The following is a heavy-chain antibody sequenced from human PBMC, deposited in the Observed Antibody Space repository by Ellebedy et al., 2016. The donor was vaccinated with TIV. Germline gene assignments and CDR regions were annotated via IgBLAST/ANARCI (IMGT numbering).Heavy chain of an antibody. V-gene: IGHV4-61*02. CDR2: IYTSGST. D-gene: IGHD6-13*01. CDR3: ARGLDSSSVFDY. CDR1: GGSISSGDYY. Sequence: SETLSLXXTVSGGSISSGDYYWSWIRQPAGKGLEWIGRIYTSGSTNYNPSLKSRVTMSVDTSKNQFSLKLSSVTAADTAVYYCARGLDSSSVFDYWGQGTLVTVSS. J-gene: IGHJ4*02.